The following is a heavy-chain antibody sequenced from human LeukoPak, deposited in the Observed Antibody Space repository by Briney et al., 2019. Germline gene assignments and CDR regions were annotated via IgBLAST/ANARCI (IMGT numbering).Heavy chain of an antibody. Sequence: GGSLRLSCAAAGFTFSSYAMSWDSQAPGEGLEWVSAITDSGGSTYYSDSVKGRFTISRDNSKNTMYLQMNTLRAEDTAIYYCATGSSGSRPYYVAHWGHGTLVTVSS. CDR1: GFTFSSYA. V-gene: IGHV3-23*01. D-gene: IGHD3-22*01. J-gene: IGHJ4*01. CDR2: ITDSGGST. CDR3: ATGSSGSRPYYVAH.